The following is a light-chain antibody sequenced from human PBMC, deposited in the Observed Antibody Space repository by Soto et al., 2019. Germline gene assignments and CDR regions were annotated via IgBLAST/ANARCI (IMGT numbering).Light chain of an antibody. J-gene: IGKJ2*02. CDR1: QNIGSC. Sequence: DIQMTQSPSSLSASVGDRVTISCWASQNIGSCLNWYQQKPGKAPKVLISAASSLQSGVPSRFSGSGSETDFTLTISSLQPEDFATYYCQQSYTRWTFGQGTKLEIK. CDR2: AAS. CDR3: QQSYTRWT. V-gene: IGKV1-39*01.